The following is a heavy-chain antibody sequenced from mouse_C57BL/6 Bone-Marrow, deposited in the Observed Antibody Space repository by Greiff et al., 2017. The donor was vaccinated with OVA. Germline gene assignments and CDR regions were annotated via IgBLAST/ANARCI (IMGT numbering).Heavy chain of an antibody. CDR3: ARKADYGNEAMDY. Sequence: VQLKESGPELVKPGDSVKISCKASGYSFTGYFMNWVMQSHGKSLEWIGRINPYNGDTFYNQKFKGKATLTVDKSSSTAHMELRSLTSEDSAVYYCARKADYGNEAMDYWGQGTSVTVSS. J-gene: IGHJ4*01. D-gene: IGHD2-1*01. CDR1: GYSFTGYF. CDR2: INPYNGDT. V-gene: IGHV1-20*01.